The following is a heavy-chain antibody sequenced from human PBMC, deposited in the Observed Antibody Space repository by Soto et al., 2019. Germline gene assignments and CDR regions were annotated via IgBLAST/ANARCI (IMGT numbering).Heavy chain of an antibody. CDR3: ARDTGSYYLDS. CDR1: GGSISSYF. J-gene: IGHJ4*02. V-gene: IGHV4-59*01. Sequence: QVQLLESGPGLVKPSETLSLTCTIYGGSISSYFWSWIRQPPGKGLEWIGYIHYSGTTVYSPSLKSRVIMSIDTSENQFTLNLTSVTAADTAVYYCARDTGSYYLDSWGQGSLVTVSS. D-gene: IGHD1-26*01. CDR2: IHYSGTT.